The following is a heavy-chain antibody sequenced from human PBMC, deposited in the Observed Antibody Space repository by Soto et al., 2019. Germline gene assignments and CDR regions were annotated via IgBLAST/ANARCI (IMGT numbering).Heavy chain of an antibody. CDR3: SDWRAGGPVNLDH. J-gene: IGHJ4*02. Sequence: EVQILESGGDLEQQGGSLRLSCVVSGLSLNNYAIAWVRHAPGKGLEFVSTIDVLDGAWYSDSVRGRLAISRDVSRNTVYLQMSSLRVEDTAIYFCSDWRAGGPVNLDHSGPGTRVTVSS. D-gene: IGHD2-15*01. V-gene: IGHV3-23*01. CDR1: GLSLNNYA. CDR2: IDVLDGA.